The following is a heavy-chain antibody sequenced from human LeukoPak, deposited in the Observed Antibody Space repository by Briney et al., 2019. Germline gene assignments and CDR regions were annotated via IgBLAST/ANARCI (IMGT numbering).Heavy chain of an antibody. Sequence: PGGSLRLFCSASGFTLSSYSMHWVRQAPGKGLEHVSTSGGATYYADSVKGRFTISRDNAKNTLYLQMSSLRAEDTAVYYCIKDRTGTYSFDYWGQGTLVTVSS. V-gene: IGHV3-64D*09. CDR3: IKDRTGTYSFDY. J-gene: IGHJ4*02. CDR1: GFTLSSYS. D-gene: IGHD7-27*01. CDR2: SGGAT.